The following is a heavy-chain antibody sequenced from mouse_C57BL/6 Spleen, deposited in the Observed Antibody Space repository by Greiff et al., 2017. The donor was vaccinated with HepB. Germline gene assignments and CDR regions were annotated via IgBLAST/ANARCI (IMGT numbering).Heavy chain of an antibody. CDR3: ARQYFYYFDY. V-gene: IGHV5-6*01. Sequence: EVQVVESGGDLVKPGGSLKLSCAASGFTFSSYGMSWVRQTPDKRLEWVATISSGGSYTYYPDSVKGRFTISRDNAKNTLYLQMRSLKSEDTAMYYCARQYFYYFDYWGQGTTLTVSS. CDR2: ISSGGSYT. CDR1: GFTFSSYG. J-gene: IGHJ2*01.